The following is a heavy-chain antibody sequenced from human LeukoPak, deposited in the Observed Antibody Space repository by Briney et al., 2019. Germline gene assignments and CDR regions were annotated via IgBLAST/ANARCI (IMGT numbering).Heavy chain of an antibody. CDR1: GFTFSSYA. D-gene: IGHD3-10*01. Sequence: GGSLRLSCAASGFTFSSYAMHWVRQAPGKGLEYVSAICSNGGSTYYANSVKGRFTISRDNSKNTLYLQMGSLRAEDMAVYYCARDPSASMVRGVAFDYWGQGTLVTVSS. CDR2: ICSNGGST. V-gene: IGHV3-64*01. J-gene: IGHJ4*02. CDR3: ARDPSASMVRGVAFDY.